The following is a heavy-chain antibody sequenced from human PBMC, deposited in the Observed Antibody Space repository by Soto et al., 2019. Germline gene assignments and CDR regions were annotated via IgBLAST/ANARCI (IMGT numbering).Heavy chain of an antibody. V-gene: IGHV4-31*03. D-gene: IGHD3-3*01. CDR3: ARDYAETIFGVVITQNYYYYYMDV. CDR1: GGSISSGGYY. J-gene: IGHJ6*03. Sequence: SETLSLTCTVSGGSISSGGYYWSWIRQHPGKGLEWIGYIYYSGGTYYNPSLKSRVTISVDTSKNQFSLKLSSVTAADTAVYYCARDYAETIFGVVITQNYYYYYMDVWGKGTTVTVSS. CDR2: IYYSGGT.